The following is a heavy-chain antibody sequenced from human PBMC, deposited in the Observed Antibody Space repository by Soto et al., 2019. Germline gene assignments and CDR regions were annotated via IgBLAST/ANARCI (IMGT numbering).Heavy chain of an antibody. D-gene: IGHD3-22*01. CDR3: AVRRDDTPH. Sequence: SSVKVSSKASGGTFSRYAISCVRQAPGQGLEWMGGIIPIFGTANYAQKFQGRVTITADESTSTAYMELSSLRSEDTAVYYCAVRRDDTPHWGQGTLVTVSS. J-gene: IGHJ4*02. CDR2: IIPIFGTA. CDR1: GGTFSRYA. V-gene: IGHV1-69*13.